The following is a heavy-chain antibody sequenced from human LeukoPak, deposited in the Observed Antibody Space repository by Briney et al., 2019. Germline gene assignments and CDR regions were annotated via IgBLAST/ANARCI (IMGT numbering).Heavy chain of an antibody. V-gene: IGHV1-2*02. CDR2: INPNSGGT. CDR3: ARQGDFWSQHYYMDV. J-gene: IGHJ6*03. D-gene: IGHD3-3*01. Sequence: ASVKVSCKASGYTFTGYYMHWVRQAPGQGLEWMGWINPNSGGTNYAQKFRGRVTMTRGTSISTAYMELSRLRSDDTAVYYCARQGDFWSQHYYMDVWGKGTAVTVSS. CDR1: GYTFTGYY.